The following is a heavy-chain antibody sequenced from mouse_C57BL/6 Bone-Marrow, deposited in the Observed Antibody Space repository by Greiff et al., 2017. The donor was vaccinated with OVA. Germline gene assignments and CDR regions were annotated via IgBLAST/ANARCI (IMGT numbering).Heavy chain of an antibody. CDR3: ALHSNNGRVFYY. V-gene: IGHV5-6*01. Sequence: EVMLVESGGDLVKPGGSLKLSCAASGFTFSSYGMSWVRQTPDKRLEWVGTISSGCSYASYQDSVKGRFTISRDNAKNTLYLQLSSLKSNDPAMYYSALHSNNGRVFYYWGRGTTLTVSS. CDR2: ISSGCSYA. J-gene: IGHJ2*01. D-gene: IGHD6-1*01. CDR1: GFTFSSYG.